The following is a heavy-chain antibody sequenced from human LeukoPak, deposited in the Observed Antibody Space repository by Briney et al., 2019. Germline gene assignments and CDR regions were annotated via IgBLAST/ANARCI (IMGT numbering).Heavy chain of an antibody. CDR2: ISYDGSNK. J-gene: IGHJ4*02. CDR1: GFTFSSYA. Sequence: GRSLRLSCAASGFTFSSYAMHWVRQAPGKGLEWVAVISYDGSNKYYADSVKGRFTISRDNSKNTLYLQMNSLRAEDTAVYYCARGSSSWYFDYRPERTSDYWGQGTLVTVSS. CDR3: ARGSSSWYFDYRPERTSDY. V-gene: IGHV3-30*04. D-gene: IGHD6-13*01.